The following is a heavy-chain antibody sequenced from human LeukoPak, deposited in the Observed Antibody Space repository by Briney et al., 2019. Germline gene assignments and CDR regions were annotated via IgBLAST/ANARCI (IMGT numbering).Heavy chain of an antibody. V-gene: IGHV3-23*01. J-gene: IGHJ6*02. CDR2: ITGGGIST. Sequence: GGSLRLSCTGSGFIFGDYAMGWVRQAPGKGLEWVSAITGGGISTYYSDSVKARFTISRDNSKNMLYLQVNSLRAEDTAVYYCAKERATDYYYGMDVWGPGTTVTVSS. CDR1: GFIFGDYA. CDR3: AKERATDYYYGMDV.